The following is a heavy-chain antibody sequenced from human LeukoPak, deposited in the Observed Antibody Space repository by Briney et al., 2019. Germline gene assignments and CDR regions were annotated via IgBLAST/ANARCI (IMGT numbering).Heavy chain of an antibody. CDR3: ARKGRFLEGPFSYYYYYYMDV. CDR2: INHSGST. CDR1: GGSFSGYY. J-gene: IGHJ6*03. V-gene: IGHV4-34*01. D-gene: IGHD3-3*01. Sequence: SETLSLTCAVYGGSFSGYYWSWIRQPPGKGLEWIGEINHSGSTNYNPSLKSRVTISVDTSKNQFSLKLGSVTAADTAVYYCARKGRFLEGPFSYYYYYYMDVWGKGTTVTVSS.